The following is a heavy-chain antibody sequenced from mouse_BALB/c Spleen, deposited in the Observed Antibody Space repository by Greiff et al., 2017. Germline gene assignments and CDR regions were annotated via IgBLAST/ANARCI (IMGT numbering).Heavy chain of an antibody. Sequence: VQLQQSGAELLKPGASVKISCKATGYTFSSYWIEWVKQRPGHGLEWIGEILPGSGSTNYNEKFKGKATFTADTSSNPAYMQLSSLTSEDSAVYYCARSLVRRDSYWGQGTLVTVSA. CDR2: ILPGSGST. J-gene: IGHJ3*01. V-gene: IGHV1-9*01. D-gene: IGHD2-14*01. CDR1: GYTFSSYW. CDR3: ARSLVRRDSY.